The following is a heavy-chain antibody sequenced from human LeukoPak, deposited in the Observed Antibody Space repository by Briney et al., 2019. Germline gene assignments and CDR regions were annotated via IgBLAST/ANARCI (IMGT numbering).Heavy chain of an antibody. D-gene: IGHD5-18*01. CDR2: IWCDGSNK. Sequence: PGGSLRLSCAASGFTFGSFGMHWVRQAPGKGLEWVAVIWCDGSNKYYADSVKGRFTTSRDNSKNTLYLQMNSLRVEDTAVYYCARDGYSYGSIDYWGQGTLVTVSS. J-gene: IGHJ4*02. CDR1: GFTFGSFG. CDR3: ARDGYSYGSIDY. V-gene: IGHV3-33*01.